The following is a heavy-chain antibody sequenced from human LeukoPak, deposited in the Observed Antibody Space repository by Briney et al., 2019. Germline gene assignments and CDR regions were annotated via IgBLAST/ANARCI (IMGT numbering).Heavy chain of an antibody. CDR3: ARHIGRQLVSGWFDP. CDR1: GYSFTSYW. J-gene: IGHJ5*02. D-gene: IGHD6-13*01. CDR2: IYPGDSVT. Sequence: GESLKISCKGSGYSFTSYWIGWVRQMPGKGLEWMGIIYPGDSVTRYSPSFQGQVTISADKSISTAYLQWSSLKASDTAMYYCARHIGRQLVSGWFDPWGQGTLVTVSS. V-gene: IGHV5-51*01.